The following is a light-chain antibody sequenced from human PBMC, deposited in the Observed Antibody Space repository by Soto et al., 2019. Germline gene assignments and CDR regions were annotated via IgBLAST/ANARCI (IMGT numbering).Light chain of an antibody. CDR2: GAS. CDR1: QSVSSSF. J-gene: IGKJ2*01. CDR3: QQYSSSPPYT. V-gene: IGKV3-20*01. Sequence: EIVLTQSPGTLSLSPGERATLSCRASQSVSSSFLSWYQQTPGPAPRLIIYGASSTATGIPDWFSGSGAGTYFPLTISILEAEDFAFYYCQQYSSSPPYTFGQGTKLEIK.